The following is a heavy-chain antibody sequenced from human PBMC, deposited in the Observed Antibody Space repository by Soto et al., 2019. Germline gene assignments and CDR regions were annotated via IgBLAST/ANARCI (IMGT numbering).Heavy chain of an antibody. V-gene: IGHV3-23*01. J-gene: IGHJ4*02. CDR2: LSGSGGTS. Sequence: PGGSLRLSCAAPGFTFSSYVMSWARQAPGKGLEWVSALSGSGGTSYYADSVKGRFTISRDNSKKKLYLQMNSLRAEDTAVYYCAKDILLYFYDTSGYYWDYWGQGTHVTVSS. CDR3: AKDILLYFYDTSGYYWDY. D-gene: IGHD3-22*01. CDR1: GFTFSSYV.